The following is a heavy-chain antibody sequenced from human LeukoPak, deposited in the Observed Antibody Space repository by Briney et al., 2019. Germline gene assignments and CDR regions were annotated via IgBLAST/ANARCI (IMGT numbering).Heavy chain of an antibody. Sequence: ETLSLTCAVYGGSFSGYYWSWIRQPPGKGLEWIGEINHSGSTNYNPSLKSRVTISVDTSKNQFSLKLSSVTAADTAVYYCARSYDYVWGSYRYQHLAFDYWGQGTLVTVSS. D-gene: IGHD3-16*02. CDR1: GGSFSGYY. CDR2: INHSGST. V-gene: IGHV4-34*01. CDR3: ARSYDYVWGSYRYQHLAFDY. J-gene: IGHJ4*02.